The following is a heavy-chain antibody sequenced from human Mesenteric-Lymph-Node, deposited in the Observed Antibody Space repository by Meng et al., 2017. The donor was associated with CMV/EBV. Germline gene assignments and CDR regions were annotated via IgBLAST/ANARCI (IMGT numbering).Heavy chain of an antibody. J-gene: IGHJ6*02. CDR3: AREAWTGITSDSVWYDYYGMDV. D-gene: IGHD1-7*01. CDR1: GGSVSSGSYY. CDR2: IYYSGST. V-gene: IGHV4-61*01. Sequence: SETLSLTCTVSGGSVSSGSYYWSWIRQPPGKGLEWIGYIYYSGSTNYNPSLKSRVTISVDTSKNQFSLKLSSVTAADTAVYYCAREAWTGITSDSVWYDYYGMDVWGQGTTVTVSS.